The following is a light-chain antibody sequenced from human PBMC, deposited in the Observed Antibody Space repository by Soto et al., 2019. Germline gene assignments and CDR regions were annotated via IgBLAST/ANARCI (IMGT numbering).Light chain of an antibody. J-gene: IGLJ2*01. CDR3: AAWDDSLRAVV. Sequence: QAVVTQSPSESTTPGQRVTISCSGSGSNIGTHAVNWYQQVPGTAPTLLIFRNHQRPSGVPDRFSGSKSVTSASLAISGPQSEDEADYYCAAWDDSLRAVVFGGGTKVTVL. V-gene: IGLV1-44*01. CDR2: RNH. CDR1: GSNIGTHA.